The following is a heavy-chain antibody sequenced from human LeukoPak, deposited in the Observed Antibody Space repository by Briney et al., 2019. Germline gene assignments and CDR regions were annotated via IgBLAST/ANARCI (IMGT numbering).Heavy chain of an antibody. J-gene: IGHJ6*03. CDR3: ARGYYDSSGYIHYYYYMDV. V-gene: IGHV3-53*01. CDR2: IYSGGST. Sequence: PGGSLRLSCAASGFTFSSNYMSWVRQAPGKGLEWVSVIYSGGSTYYSDSVKGGLTISRDNCKNTRYRRRDSLRAEDTAVYYCARGYYDSSGYIHYYYYMDVWGKGTTVTISS. CDR1: GFTFSSNY. D-gene: IGHD3-22*01.